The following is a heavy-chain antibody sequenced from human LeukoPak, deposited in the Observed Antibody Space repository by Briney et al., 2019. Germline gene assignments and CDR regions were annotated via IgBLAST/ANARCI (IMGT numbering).Heavy chain of an antibody. CDR1: GFTFSSYA. V-gene: IGHV3-23*01. Sequence: GGSLRLSCAASGFTFSSYAMSWVRQAPGKGLEWVSAISGSGGSTYYADSVKGRFTISRDNSKNTLYLRMNSLRAEDTAVYYCAKSRLCCSGWYHWGQGTLVTVSS. CDR3: AKSRLCCSGWYH. CDR2: ISGSGGST. D-gene: IGHD6-19*01. J-gene: IGHJ4*02.